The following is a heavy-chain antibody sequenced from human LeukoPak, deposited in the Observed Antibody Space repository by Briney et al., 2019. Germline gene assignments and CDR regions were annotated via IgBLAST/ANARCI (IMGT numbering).Heavy chain of an antibody. Sequence: PGGSLRLSCVVSGFSVSVNYISWVSQAPGKGLEWVSIIYSGGNTYYADSVKGRFTISRDNSQNTVYLLLTSVGAEYTAVYYCARDGRGYSLDYWGLGTLVTVSS. D-gene: IGHD5-24*01. CDR2: IYSGGNT. CDR1: GFSVSVNY. V-gene: IGHV3-53*01. CDR3: ARDGRGYSLDY. J-gene: IGHJ4*02.